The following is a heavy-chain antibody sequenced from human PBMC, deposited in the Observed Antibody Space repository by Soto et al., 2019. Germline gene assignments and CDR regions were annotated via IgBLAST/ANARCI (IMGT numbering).Heavy chain of an antibody. J-gene: IGHJ3*02. Sequence: GGSLRLSCAASGFTFSSYSMNWVRQAPGKGLEWVSYISSSSSTIYYADSVKGRFTISRDNAKNSLYLQMNSLRAEDTAVYYCARDAYYDFWSGYYMGAFDIWGQGTMVTVSS. CDR1: GFTFSSYS. CDR2: ISSSSSTI. V-gene: IGHV3-48*01. D-gene: IGHD3-3*01. CDR3: ARDAYYDFWSGYYMGAFDI.